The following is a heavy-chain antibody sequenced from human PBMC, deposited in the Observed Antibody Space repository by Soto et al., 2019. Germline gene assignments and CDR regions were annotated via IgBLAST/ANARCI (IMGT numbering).Heavy chain of an antibody. CDR3: ARGRVDYGDYEVYYYYYYGMDV. D-gene: IGHD4-17*01. V-gene: IGHV1-8*01. CDR2: MNPNSGNT. Sequence: ASVKVSCKASGYTFTSYDINWVGQATGQGLEWMGWMNPNSGNTGYAQKFQGRVTMTRNTSISTAYMELSSLRSEDTAVYYCARGRVDYGDYEVYYYYYYGMDVWGQGTTVTVSS. CDR1: GYTFTSYD. J-gene: IGHJ6*02.